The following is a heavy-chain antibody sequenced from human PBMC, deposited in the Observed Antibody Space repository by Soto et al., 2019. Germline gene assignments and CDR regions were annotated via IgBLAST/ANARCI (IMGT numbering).Heavy chain of an antibody. CDR2: INPKSGGT. CDR1: GYSFTDYH. J-gene: IGHJ6*02. Sequence: QVQLVQSGAEVKKPGASVKVSCKASGYSFTDYHIHWVRQAPGQGLEWLGRINPKSGGTSTAQKFQGWVTMTTDTSYSAASMELTRLTSEDTAIYYCARGDSTDCSNGVCSFFYNHDMDVWGQGTTVTVSS. CDR3: ARGDSTDCSNGVCSFFYNHDMDV. V-gene: IGHV1-2*04. D-gene: IGHD2-8*01.